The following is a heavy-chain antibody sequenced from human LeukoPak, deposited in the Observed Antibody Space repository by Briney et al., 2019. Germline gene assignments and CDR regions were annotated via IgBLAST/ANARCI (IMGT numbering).Heavy chain of an antibody. J-gene: IGHJ5*02. CDR2: TYNSGGT. CDR3: ARYRGNSNGGFDP. Sequence: SETLSLTCTVSGGSISSYYWSWIRQPPGKGLEWIGNTYNSGGTNYNPSLKSRVTTSVDTSKNQFSLKLTSVTAADTAVYYCARYRGNSNGGFDPWGRGTLVTVSS. V-gene: IGHV4-59*01. CDR1: GGSISSYY. D-gene: IGHD4-23*01.